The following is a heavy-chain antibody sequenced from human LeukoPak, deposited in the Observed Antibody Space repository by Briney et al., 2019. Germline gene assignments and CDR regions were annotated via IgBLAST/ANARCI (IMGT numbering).Heavy chain of an antibody. V-gene: IGHV4-34*01. J-gene: IGHJ4*02. Sequence: SETLSLTCAVYGGSFSGYYWSWIRQPPWKGLEWIGEINHSGSTNYNPSLKSRVTISVDTSKNQFSLKLSSVTAADTAVYYCARSFRGYCSSTSCPNLDYWGQGTLVTVSS. D-gene: IGHD2-2*01. CDR2: INHSGST. CDR1: GGSFSGYY. CDR3: ARSFRGYCSSTSCPNLDY.